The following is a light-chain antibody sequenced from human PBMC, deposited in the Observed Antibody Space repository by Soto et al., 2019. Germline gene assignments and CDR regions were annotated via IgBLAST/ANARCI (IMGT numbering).Light chain of an antibody. CDR1: SSDVGAFNY. V-gene: IGLV2-14*03. Sequence: QSALTQPASVSGSPGQSITISCTGASSDVGAFNYVSWYQQHPGKAPKLMIFDVSHRPSGVSNRFSGSKSGNTASLTISGLQAEDEADYYCCSYTSTSTYVFGTGTKLTVL. CDR3: CSYTSTSTYV. J-gene: IGLJ1*01. CDR2: DVS.